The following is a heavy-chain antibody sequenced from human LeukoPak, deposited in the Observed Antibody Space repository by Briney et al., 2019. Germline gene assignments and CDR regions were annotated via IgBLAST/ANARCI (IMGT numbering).Heavy chain of an antibody. CDR2: IKQDGSEK. V-gene: IGHV3-7*03. CDR3: ARVGRVTIFGVVIQDYYYGMDV. J-gene: IGHJ6*02. D-gene: IGHD3-3*01. Sequence: GGSLRLPCAASGFTFSSYWMSWVRQAPGEGLEWVANIKQDGSEKYYVDSVKGRFTISRDNAKNSLYLQMNSLRAEDTAVYYCARVGRVTIFGVVIQDYYYGMDVWGQGTTVTVSS. CDR1: GFTFSSYW.